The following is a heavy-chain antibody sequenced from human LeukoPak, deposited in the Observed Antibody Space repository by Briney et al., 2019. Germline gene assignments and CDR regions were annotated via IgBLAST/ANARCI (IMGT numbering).Heavy chain of an antibody. D-gene: IGHD6-13*01. CDR2: INPSGGST. CDR3: ARGGIAAAGPNFDY. CDR1: GYTFTSYY. V-gene: IGHV1-46*01. J-gene: IGHJ4*02. Sequence: ASVKVSCKASGYTFTSYYMHWVRQAPGQGLEWMGIINPSGGSTSYAQKFQGRVTMTRDTSISTAYMELSRLRSDDTAVYYCARGGIAAAGPNFDYWGQGTLVTVSS.